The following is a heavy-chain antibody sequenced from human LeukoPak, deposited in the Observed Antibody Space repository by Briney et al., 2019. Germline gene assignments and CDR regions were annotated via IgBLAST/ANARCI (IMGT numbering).Heavy chain of an antibody. CDR2: IISDGSST. D-gene: IGHD6-13*01. CDR3: ATIAAAGEYFDY. CDR1: GFTFSSYW. V-gene: IGHV3-74*01. Sequence: PGRSLRLSCAASGFTFSSYWMYCVRQAPGKGLVWVSRIISDGSSTSYADSVKGRFTISRDNAKNTLYLQMNSLRPEDTAVYYCATIAAAGEYFDYWGQGTLVTVSS. J-gene: IGHJ4*02.